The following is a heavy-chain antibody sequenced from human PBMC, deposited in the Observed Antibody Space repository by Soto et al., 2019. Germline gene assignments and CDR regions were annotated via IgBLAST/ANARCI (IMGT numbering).Heavy chain of an antibody. CDR2: INHSGST. CDR3: ARGPNCSGGSCYFPTRYYYYYYMDV. Sequence: QVQLQQWGAGLLKPSETLSLTCAVYGGSFSGYYWSWIRQPPGKGLEWIGEINHSGSTNYNPSLKSRVTISVDTSKNQFSLKLSSVTAADTAVYYCARGPNCSGGSCYFPTRYYYYYYMDVWGKGTTVTVSS. J-gene: IGHJ6*03. V-gene: IGHV4-34*01. D-gene: IGHD2-15*01. CDR1: GGSFSGYY.